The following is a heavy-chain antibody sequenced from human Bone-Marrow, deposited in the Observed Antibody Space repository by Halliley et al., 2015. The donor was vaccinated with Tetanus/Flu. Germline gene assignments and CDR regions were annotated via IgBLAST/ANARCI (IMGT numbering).Heavy chain of an antibody. J-gene: IGHJ4*02. Sequence: TLSLTCTVSDDSLSPYYWGWIRQPPGKRLEWIGYIYSSSGKTNYNPSLKRRVTISVDTPKSQFFLMLTSVTVADTAIYYCARARRVHNIFFADLFLDSWGQGTLVTVSS. D-gene: IGHD3-3*02. CDR3: ARARRVHNIFFADLFLDS. V-gene: IGHV4-59*01. CDR2: IYSSSGKT. CDR1: DDSLSPYY.